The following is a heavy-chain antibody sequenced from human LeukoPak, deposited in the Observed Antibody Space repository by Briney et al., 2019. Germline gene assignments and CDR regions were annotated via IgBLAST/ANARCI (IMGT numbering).Heavy chain of an antibody. J-gene: IGHJ3*02. CDR3: AKVSDPWYLFVYALDI. CDR1: GFAFSSYG. Sequence: GGSLRLSCAASGFAFSSYGMHWVRQAPGKGLEWVAVISYDGSNKYYADSVKGRFTISRDNSKNTLYLQMNSLRAEDTAVYYCAKVSDPWYLFVYALDIWGQGTMVTVSS. V-gene: IGHV3-30*18. D-gene: IGHD2-15*01. CDR2: ISYDGSNK.